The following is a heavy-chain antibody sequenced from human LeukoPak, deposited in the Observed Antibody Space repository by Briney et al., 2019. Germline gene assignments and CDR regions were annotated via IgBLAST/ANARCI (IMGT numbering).Heavy chain of an antibody. Sequence: GGSLRLSCAASGFTFSSYEMTWVRQAPGKGLEWVSYISSSGSTIYYADSVKGRFTISRDNAKNSLYLQMNSLRAEDTAVYYCARETTTVSLNNWFDPWGQGTLVTVSS. CDR2: ISSSGSTI. CDR1: GFTFSSYE. V-gene: IGHV3-48*03. CDR3: ARETTTVSLNNWFDP. J-gene: IGHJ5*02. D-gene: IGHD4-17*01.